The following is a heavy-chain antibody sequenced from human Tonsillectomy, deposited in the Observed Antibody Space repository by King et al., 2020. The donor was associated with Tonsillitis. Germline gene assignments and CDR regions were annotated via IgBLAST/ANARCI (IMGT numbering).Heavy chain of an antibody. CDR1: GYTFTGYY. CDR3: AKTPLSTADADFWRGIYPNWFDP. Sequence: QLVQSGAEVKKPGASVKVSCKASGYTFTGYYMHWGRQAPGQGLEWMGWTNPDSGGTNYAQKIQGRVTMTRDTSNSTAYMELSKLTSDDTAVYFCAKTPLSTADADFWRGIYPNWFDPWGQGTLVTVSS. CDR2: TNPDSGGT. V-gene: IGHV1-2*02. D-gene: IGHD3-3*01. J-gene: IGHJ5*02.